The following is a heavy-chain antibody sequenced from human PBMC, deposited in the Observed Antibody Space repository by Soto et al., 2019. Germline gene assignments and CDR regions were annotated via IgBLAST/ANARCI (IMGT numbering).Heavy chain of an antibody. Sequence: SETLSLTCAVSGGSISSGGYSWSWIRQPPGKGLEWIGYIYHSGSTYYNPSLKSRVTISVDRSKNQFSLKLSSVTAADTAVYYCARYSSSWFYFDYWGQGTLVTVSS. J-gene: IGHJ4*02. CDR1: GGSISSGGYS. CDR2: IYHSGST. CDR3: ARYSSSWFYFDY. D-gene: IGHD6-13*01. V-gene: IGHV4-30-2*01.